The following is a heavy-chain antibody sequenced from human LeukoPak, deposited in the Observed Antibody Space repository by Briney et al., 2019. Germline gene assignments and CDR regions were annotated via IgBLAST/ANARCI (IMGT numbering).Heavy chain of an antibody. CDR3: AKAVDGSGWPLDY. CDR2: ISWNSGSI. CDR1: GLTFDDYA. J-gene: IGHJ4*02. D-gene: IGHD6-19*01. Sequence: PGRSLRLSCAASGLTFDDYAMHWLRQAPGKGLEWASGISWNSGSIGYADSVKGRFTISRDNAKNSLYLQMNSLRAEDMALYYCAKAVDGSGWPLDYWGQGTLVTVSS. V-gene: IGHV3-9*03.